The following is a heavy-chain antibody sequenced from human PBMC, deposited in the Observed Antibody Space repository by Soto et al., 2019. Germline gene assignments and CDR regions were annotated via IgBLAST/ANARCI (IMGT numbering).Heavy chain of an antibody. Sequence: PGECLKISCKGSGYSFTSYWIGWVRQMPGKGLEWMGIIYPGDSDTRYSPSFQGQVTISADKSISTAYLQWSSLKASDTAMYYCLRLAFIAVAGTGYAFDIWGQGTMVTVSS. CDR1: GYSFTSYW. V-gene: IGHV5-51*01. CDR3: LRLAFIAVAGTGYAFDI. CDR2: IYPGDSDT. J-gene: IGHJ3*02. D-gene: IGHD6-19*01.